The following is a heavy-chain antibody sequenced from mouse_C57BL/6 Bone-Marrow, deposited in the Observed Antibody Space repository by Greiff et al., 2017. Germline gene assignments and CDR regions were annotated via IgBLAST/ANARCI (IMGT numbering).Heavy chain of an antibody. CDR1: GFNIKDDY. D-gene: IGHD2-3*01. Sequence: VQLQQSGAELVRPGASVTLSCTASGFNIKDDYMHWVKQRPEQGLEWIGWIDPENGDTEYASKFLGKATITADTSSNTAYLQLSSLTSEDTAVDYCTGGYYDYFDYWGQGTTLTVSS. CDR3: TGGYYDYFDY. J-gene: IGHJ2*01. CDR2: IDPENGDT. V-gene: IGHV14-4*01.